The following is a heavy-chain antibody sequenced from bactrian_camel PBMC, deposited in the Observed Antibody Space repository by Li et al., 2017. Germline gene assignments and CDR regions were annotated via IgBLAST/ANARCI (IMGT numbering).Heavy chain of an antibody. CDR2: ISPLGGGSFNK. D-gene: IGHD7*01. CDR3: AAPSMAPSPPYIY. V-gene: IGHV3S1*01. CDR1: GFTFSSYY. Sequence: VQLVESGGGLVQPGGSLRLSCAASGFTFSSYYMSWVRQAPGKEREGVATISPLGGGSFNKYYAASVKGRFTISRDIAKNALYLQMNSLTSEDTAVYYCAAPSMAPSPPYIYWGQGTQVTVS. J-gene: IGHJ4*01.